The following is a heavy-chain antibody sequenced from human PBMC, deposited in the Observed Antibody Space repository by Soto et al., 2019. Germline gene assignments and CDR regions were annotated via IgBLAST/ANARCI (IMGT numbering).Heavy chain of an antibody. CDR1: AYTFTNYA. D-gene: IGHD2-15*01. J-gene: IGHJ4*02. V-gene: IGHV1-18*01. CDR3: APGLLGYCSGGSCYSES. Sequence: QVQLVQSGAEVKKPGASVRVSCQTSAYTFTNYAVSWVRQAPGQWLEWMGWISGDNGNTIYAQKFQGRVTMTTDTSTRKAYMELRSLRSDGTALYYCAPGLLGYCSGGSCYSESWGQGTLVTVSS. CDR2: ISGDNGNT.